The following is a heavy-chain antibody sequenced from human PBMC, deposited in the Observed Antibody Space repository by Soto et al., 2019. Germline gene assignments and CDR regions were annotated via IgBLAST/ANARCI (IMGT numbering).Heavy chain of an antibody. CDR1: MVRVSSYA. CDR2: ISGSGGST. V-gene: IGHV3-23*01. CDR3: ATGGYSYGIGYYYYGIDV. D-gene: IGHD5-18*01. Sequence: GGSMRIACAASMVRVSSYAMSGVRKDPGKGLEWVSAISGSGGSTYYADSVKGRFTISRDNSKNTLYLQMSSLRSEDTAVYYCATGGYSYGIGYYYYGIDVLGQRFTV. J-gene: IGHJ6*02.